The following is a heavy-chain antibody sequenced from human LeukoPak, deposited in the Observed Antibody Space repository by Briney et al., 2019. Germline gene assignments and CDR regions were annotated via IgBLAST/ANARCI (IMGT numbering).Heavy chain of an antibody. D-gene: IGHD2-8*01. CDR3: ARDLGYCTNGVCSPASFDP. J-gene: IGHJ5*02. CDR1: GGTFSSYA. V-gene: IGHV1-69*04. CDR2: IIPILGIA. Sequence: SVKVSFKASGGTFSSYAISWVRQAPGQGLEWMGRIIPILGIANYAQKFQGRVTITADKSTSTAYMELSSLRSEDTAVYYYARDLGYCTNGVCSPASFDPWGQGTLVTVSS.